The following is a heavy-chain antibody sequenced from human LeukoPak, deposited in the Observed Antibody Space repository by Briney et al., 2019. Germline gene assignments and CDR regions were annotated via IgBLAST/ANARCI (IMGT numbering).Heavy chain of an antibody. D-gene: IGHD4-23*01. CDR1: GFTFSSYW. CDR3: ATFPTTVVTPDYFDY. CDR2: ISSDGSDT. Sequence: GGSLRLSCAASGFTFSSYWMHWVRQAPGKGLVWVSRISSDGSDTNYADSVKGRFTISRDNAKNTLYLPMNSLRAEDTAVYYCATFPTTVVTPDYFDYWGQGTLVTVSS. J-gene: IGHJ4*02. V-gene: IGHV3-74*01.